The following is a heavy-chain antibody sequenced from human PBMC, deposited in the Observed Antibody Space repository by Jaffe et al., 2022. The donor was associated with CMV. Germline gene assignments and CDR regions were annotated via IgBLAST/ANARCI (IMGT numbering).Heavy chain of an antibody. Sequence: QLQLQESGPGLVKPSETLSLDCSVSGGSISSGSFYWGWIRQPPGQGLEWIGNMYYGGNTHYNPSLKSRVAISIDTSNNQFSLKLTSVTAADTAVYYCARHGFRSGWSAPHSYYYYMDVCGKGTTVNVYS. CDR1: GGSISSGSFY. J-gene: IGHJ6*03. V-gene: IGHV4-39*01. CDR2: MYYGGNT. CDR3: ARHGFRSGWSAPHSYYYYMDV. D-gene: IGHD6-19*01.